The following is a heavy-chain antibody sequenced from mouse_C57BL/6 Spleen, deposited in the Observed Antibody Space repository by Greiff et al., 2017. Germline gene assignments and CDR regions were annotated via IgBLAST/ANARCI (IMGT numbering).Heavy chain of an antibody. Sequence: EVMLVESGGGLVKPGGSLKLSCAASGFTFSSYTMSWVRQTPEKRLEWVATISGGGGNTYYPDSVKGRFTIARDNAKNTLYLQLSSLRSEDTALYYCARGGDAQLGFYDYWGQGTTLTVSS. CDR1: GFTFSSYT. CDR3: ARGGDAQLGFYDY. CDR2: ISGGGGNT. D-gene: IGHD4-1*02. V-gene: IGHV5-9*01. J-gene: IGHJ2*01.